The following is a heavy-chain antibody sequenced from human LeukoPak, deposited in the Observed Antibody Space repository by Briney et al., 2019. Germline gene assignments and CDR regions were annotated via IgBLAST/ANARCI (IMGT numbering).Heavy chain of an antibody. V-gene: IGHV3-74*01. CDR1: GFTFTKYW. J-gene: IGHJ4*02. CDR2: ISSDGSST. CDR3: ARLRCDVGDCYSAGQNF. Sequence: GGSLRLSCAASGFTFTKYWMHWVRQAPGQGLVWVSRISSDGSSTSYADSVKGRFSISRDNARNTLYLQMNSLRAEDTAVYFCARLRCDVGDCYSAGQNFWGQGTLATVSS. D-gene: IGHD2-21*02.